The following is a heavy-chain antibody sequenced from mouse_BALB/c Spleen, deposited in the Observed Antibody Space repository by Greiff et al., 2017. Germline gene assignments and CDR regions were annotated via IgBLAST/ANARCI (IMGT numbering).Heavy chain of an antibody. Sequence: EVKLVESGPSLVKPSQTLSLTCSVTGDSITSGSWNWIRKFPGNKLEYMGYISYSGSTYYTPSLKSRISITRDTAQNQYSLQLNSVTTEDTATYYWARRDYGWYFDVWGAGTTVTVAS. V-gene: IGHV3-8*02. J-gene: IGHJ1*01. CDR1: GDSITSGS. CDR2: ISYSGST. D-gene: IGHD1-1*01. CDR3: ARRDYGWYFDV.